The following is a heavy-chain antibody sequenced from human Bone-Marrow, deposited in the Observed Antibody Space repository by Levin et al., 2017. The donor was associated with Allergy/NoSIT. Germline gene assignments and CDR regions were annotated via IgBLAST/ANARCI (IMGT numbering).Heavy chain of an antibody. CDR2: IYPGESAT. CDR3: ARLMDASFDN. J-gene: IGHJ4*02. V-gene: IGHV5-51*01. Sequence: PGESLKISCMASGYSFRTSWIGWVRQMPGKGLEYMGIIYPGESATRYRPSFEGRVTISVDKSTNTAYLQWSSLQASDSAMYYCARLMDASFDNWGQGTLITVSS. D-gene: IGHD3/OR15-3a*01. CDR1: GYSFRTSW.